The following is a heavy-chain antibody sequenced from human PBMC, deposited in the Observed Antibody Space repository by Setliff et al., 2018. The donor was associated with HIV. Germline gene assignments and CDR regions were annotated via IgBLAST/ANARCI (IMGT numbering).Heavy chain of an antibody. CDR1: SGSINSGSYY. J-gene: IGHJ4*02. CDR3: ARVGGKGYSNFLDS. D-gene: IGHD4-4*01. V-gene: IGHV4-61*02. Sequence: SETLSLTYIVSSGSINSGSYYWSWVRQPAGKGLEWIGRVYTTGSTNYNPSLKSRVAISVDTSKNRFSLNLTSVTAADTAIYFCARVGGKGYSNFLDSWGQGALVTVS. CDR2: VYTTGST.